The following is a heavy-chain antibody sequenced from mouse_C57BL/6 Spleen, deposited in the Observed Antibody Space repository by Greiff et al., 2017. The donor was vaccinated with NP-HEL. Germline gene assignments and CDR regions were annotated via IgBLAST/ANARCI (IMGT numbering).Heavy chain of an antibody. CDR1: GYSFSDYN. D-gene: IGHD3-2*02. CDR3: ARSDSSGYGFAY. V-gene: IGHV1-39*01. CDR2: INPNYGTT. J-gene: IGHJ3*01. Sequence: EVKLVESGPELVKPGASVKISCKASGYSFSDYNMNWVKQSNGKSLEWIGVINPNYGTTSYNQKFKGKATLTVDQSSSTAYMQLNSLTSEDSAVYYCARSDSSGYGFAYWGQGTLVTVSA.